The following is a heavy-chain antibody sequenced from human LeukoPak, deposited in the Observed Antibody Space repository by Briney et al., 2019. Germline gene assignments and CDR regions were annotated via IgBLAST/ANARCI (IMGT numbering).Heavy chain of an antibody. J-gene: IGHJ4*02. CDR3: ASSPRGYSYGTYFDY. D-gene: IGHD5-18*01. CDR2: IIPIFGTG. V-gene: IGHV1-69*05. Sequence: ASVKVSCKASGGTFSSYAISWVRQAPGQGLEWMGGIIPIFGTGNYAQKFQGRVTITTDESTSTAYMELSSLRSEDTAVYYCASSPRGYSYGTYFDYWGQGTLVTVSS. CDR1: GGTFSSYA.